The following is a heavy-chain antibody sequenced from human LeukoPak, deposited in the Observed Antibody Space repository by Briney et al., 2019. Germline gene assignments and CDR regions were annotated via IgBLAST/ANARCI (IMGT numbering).Heavy chain of an antibody. CDR3: ATESSRSSAF. D-gene: IGHD6-6*01. J-gene: IGHJ4*02. CDR2: ISSSSSSI. CDR1: GFAFSSYS. Sequence: GGSLRLSCAASGFAFSSYSMKWVRQAPGKGLEWVSQISSSSSSISYADSVKGRFTISRDNGKNSLYLQMNSLRAEDTAVYYCATESSRSSAFWGQGTLVTVSS. V-gene: IGHV3-48*01.